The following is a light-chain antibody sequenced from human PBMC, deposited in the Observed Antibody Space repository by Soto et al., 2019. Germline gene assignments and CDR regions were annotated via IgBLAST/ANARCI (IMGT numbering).Light chain of an antibody. V-gene: IGKV3D-11*01. CDR2: DAS. CDR3: QQYGSSPPWT. J-gene: IGKJ1*01. CDR1: QDVSIS. Sequence: MLTQSPATLSLSPGDRAILSCRASQDVSISLGWYQQKPGQAPRLLIYDASNRATGIPDRFSGSGSGTDFTLTISSLEPEDFAVYYCQQYGSSPPWTFGQGTKVEIK.